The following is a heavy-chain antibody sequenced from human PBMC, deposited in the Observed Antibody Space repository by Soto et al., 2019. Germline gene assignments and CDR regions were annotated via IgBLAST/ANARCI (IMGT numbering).Heavy chain of an antibody. V-gene: IGHV1-18*01. D-gene: IGHD2-8*01. Sequence: QGQLVQSGPEVKKPGASVXXXXXTSGYTCSRYGISWVRQAPGQGLEWMAGISGYNGDTNYAQKVQGRVTMTIDTSTYTAYMELRSLTSDDTAIYYCAKNGQPPYYYYGMDVWGQGTTVTVSS. J-gene: IGHJ6*02. CDR1: GYTCSRYG. CDR3: AKNGQPPYYYYGMDV. CDR2: ISGYNGDT.